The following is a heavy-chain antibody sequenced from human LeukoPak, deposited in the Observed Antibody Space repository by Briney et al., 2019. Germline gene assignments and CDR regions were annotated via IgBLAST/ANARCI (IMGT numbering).Heavy chain of an antibody. D-gene: IGHD3-22*01. Sequence: GGSLRLSCAASGFTFSSYGMNWVRQAPGKGLEWVSSISSSSSYIYYADSVKGRFTISRDNAKNSLYLQMNSLRAEDTAVYYCARDLYYYDSSGYSPVDYWGQGTLVTVSS. V-gene: IGHV3-21*01. CDR2: ISSSSSYI. CDR3: ARDLYYYDSSGYSPVDY. CDR1: GFTFSSYG. J-gene: IGHJ4*02.